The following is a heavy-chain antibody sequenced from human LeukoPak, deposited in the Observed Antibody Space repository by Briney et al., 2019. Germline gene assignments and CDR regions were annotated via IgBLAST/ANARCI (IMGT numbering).Heavy chain of an antibody. CDR3: ARALPHVRSGYYYYYMDV. CDR1: GYIFTSYY. D-gene: IGHD6-25*01. CDR2: INPSGGST. V-gene: IGHV1-46*01. Sequence: ASVKVSCKASGYIFTSYYIHWVRQAPGQGLEGMGVINPSGGSTGYAQKFQGRVTMTRDTSTSTAYMELNSLRSDDTAVYHCARALPHVRSGYYYYYMDVWGKGTTVTISS. J-gene: IGHJ6*03.